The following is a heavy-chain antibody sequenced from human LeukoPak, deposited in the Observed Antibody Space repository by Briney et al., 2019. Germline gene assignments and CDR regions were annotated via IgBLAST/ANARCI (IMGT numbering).Heavy chain of an antibody. J-gene: IGHJ3*02. Sequence: SVKVSCKASGGTFSSYAISWVRQAPGQGLEWMGRIIPIFGTANYAQKFQGRVTITTDESTSTAYMELSSLRSEDTAVYYCARDQDDSSGYYWGVAFDIWGQGTMVTVSS. CDR1: GGTFSSYA. D-gene: IGHD3-22*01. CDR2: IIPIFGTA. V-gene: IGHV1-69*05. CDR3: ARDQDDSSGYYWGVAFDI.